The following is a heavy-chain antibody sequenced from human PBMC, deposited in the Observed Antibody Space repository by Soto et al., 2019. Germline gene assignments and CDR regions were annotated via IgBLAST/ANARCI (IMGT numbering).Heavy chain of an antibody. CDR3: ARDARITIFGVATNYYYGMDV. CDR1: WYTFSSNY. Sequence: PGGSLRLSCAASWYTFSSNYISWVRQAPGKGLEWVSVIYSGGSTYYADSVKGRFTISRDNSKNTLYLQMNSLRAEDTAVYYCARDARITIFGVATNYYYGMDVWGQGTTVTVSS. CDR2: IYSGGST. D-gene: IGHD3-3*01. J-gene: IGHJ6*02. V-gene: IGHV3-53*01.